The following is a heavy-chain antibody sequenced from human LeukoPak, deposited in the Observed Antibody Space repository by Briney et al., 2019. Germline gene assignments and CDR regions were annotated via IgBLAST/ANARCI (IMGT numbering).Heavy chain of an antibody. CDR3: AKDRDGYKSKILDY. CDR1: GFTFSSYG. CDR2: ISYDGSNK. V-gene: IGHV3-30*18. D-gene: IGHD5-24*01. J-gene: IGHJ4*02. Sequence: GGSLRLSCAASGFTFSSYGMHWVRQAPGKGLEWVAVISYDGSNKYYADSVKGRFTISRDNSKNTLYLQMNSLRAEDTAVYYCAKDRDGYKSKILDYWGQGTLVTVSS.